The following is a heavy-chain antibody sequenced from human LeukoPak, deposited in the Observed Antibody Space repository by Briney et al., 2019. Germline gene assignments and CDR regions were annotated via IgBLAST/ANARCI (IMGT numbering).Heavy chain of an antibody. V-gene: IGHV3-11*01. CDR1: GFPLSDYY. CDR2: ISSSGSTI. Sequence: GGSVSLPCAASGFPLSDYYMSWMRQAPGRGLEGVSYISSSGSTIYYADSVKGRFTISRDNAKNSLYLQMNSLRAEDTAVYYCPRDQGVVVPSYYFDYWGQGTLVTVSS. J-gene: IGHJ4*02. D-gene: IGHD3-22*01. CDR3: PRDQGVVVPSYYFDY.